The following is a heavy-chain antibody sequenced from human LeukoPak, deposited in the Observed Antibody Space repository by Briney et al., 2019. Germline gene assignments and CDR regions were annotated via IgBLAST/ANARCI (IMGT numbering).Heavy chain of an antibody. CDR3: AGYGLEGYYFDY. D-gene: IGHD4-17*01. J-gene: IGHJ4*02. CDR2: IYYSGST. V-gene: IGHV4-30-4*01. CDR1: GGSISSGDYY. Sequence: SETLSLTCTVSGGSISSGDYYWSWIRQPPGKGLXWIGYIYYSGSTYYNPXXKSRVTISVDTSKNQFSLKLSSVTAADTAVYYCAGYGLEGYYFDYWGQGTLVTVSS.